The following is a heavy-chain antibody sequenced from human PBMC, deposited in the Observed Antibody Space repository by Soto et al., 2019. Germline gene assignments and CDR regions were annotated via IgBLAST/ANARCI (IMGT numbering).Heavy chain of an antibody. CDR2: IYYSGST. J-gene: IGHJ4*02. Sequence: PSETLSLTCTVSGGSISSSSYYWGWIRQPPGKGLEWIGSIYYSGSTYYNPSLKSRVTISVDTSKNQFSLKLSSVTAADTAVYYCARQKITMIVVVNDYWGQGTLVTVSS. D-gene: IGHD3-22*01. CDR1: GGSISSSSYY. CDR3: ARQKITMIVVVNDY. V-gene: IGHV4-39*01.